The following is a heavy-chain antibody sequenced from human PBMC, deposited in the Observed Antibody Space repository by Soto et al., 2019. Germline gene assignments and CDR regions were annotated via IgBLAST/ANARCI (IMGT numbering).Heavy chain of an antibody. CDR3: AGGADVDTAMVIFDY. CDR2: IIPIFGTA. J-gene: IGHJ4*02. D-gene: IGHD5-18*01. V-gene: IGHV1-69*13. Sequence: GASVKVSCKASGGTFSSYAISWVRQAPGQGLEWMGGIIPIFGTANYAQKFQGRVTITADESTSTAYMELSSLRSEDTAVYYCAGGADVDTAMVIFDYWGQGTLVTVSS. CDR1: GGTFSSYA.